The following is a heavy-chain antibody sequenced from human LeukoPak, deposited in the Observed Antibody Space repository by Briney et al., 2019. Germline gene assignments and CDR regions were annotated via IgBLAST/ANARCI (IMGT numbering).Heavy chain of an antibody. Sequence: PGRSLRLSCAASGFTFSTYAMHWVRQAPGKGLEWVAVIWSDSTNKYYADSVRGRFTISRDNSKNTLYLQMSSLRAEDTAMYYCARDRQTTVTTFHFDYWGQGTLVTVSS. CDR2: IWSDSTNK. V-gene: IGHV3-33*01. CDR1: GFTFSTYA. J-gene: IGHJ4*02. CDR3: ARDRQTTVTTFHFDY. D-gene: IGHD4-17*01.